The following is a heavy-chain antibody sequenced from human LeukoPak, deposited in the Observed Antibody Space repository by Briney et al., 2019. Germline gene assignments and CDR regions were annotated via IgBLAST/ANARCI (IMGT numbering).Heavy chain of an antibody. CDR3: TRDYGVLFDY. J-gene: IGHJ4*02. V-gene: IGHV3-73*01. Sequence: GGSLKLSCAASGFTFSGSAIHWVRQASGKGLEWVGRIRSKANSCATSSAASVKGRFTISRDDSKNTAYLQMSSLKTEDTAVYYCTRDYGVLFDYWGQGTLVTVSS. D-gene: IGHD4-17*01. CDR2: IRSKANSCAT. CDR1: GFTFSGSA.